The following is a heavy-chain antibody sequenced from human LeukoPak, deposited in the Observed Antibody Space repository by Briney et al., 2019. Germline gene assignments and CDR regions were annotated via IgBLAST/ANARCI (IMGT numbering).Heavy chain of an antibody. V-gene: IGHV4-30-4*08. CDR2: IYYSGST. CDR3: ARGTSPLGRYTREGDDFWSGYHAENNWFDP. J-gene: IGHJ5*02. D-gene: IGHD3-3*01. Sequence: SGPTLVNPTQTLTLTCTFSGSSLSTSGMRVSWIRQPPGKGLEWIGYIYYSGSTYYNPSLKSRVTISVDTSKNQFSLKLSSVTAADTAVYYCARGTSPLGRYTREGDDFWSGYHAENNWFDPWGQGTLVTVSS. CDR1: GSSLSTSGMR.